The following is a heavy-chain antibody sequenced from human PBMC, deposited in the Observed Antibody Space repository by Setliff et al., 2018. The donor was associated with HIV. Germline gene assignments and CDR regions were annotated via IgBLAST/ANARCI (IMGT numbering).Heavy chain of an antibody. CDR2: IKGDGSIT. J-gene: IGHJ3*02. V-gene: IGHV3-74*03. Sequence: GSLRLSCAASGFTFSDYWMHWVRQSPGRGLLGVAHIKGDGSITKYADSVKGRFTISRDNSKNKLYLQMNSLRAEDTAVYYCAKGRGDGYNWDAFDIWGQGTMVTVSS. CDR3: AKGRGDGYNWDAFDI. D-gene: IGHD5-12*01. CDR1: GFTFSDYW.